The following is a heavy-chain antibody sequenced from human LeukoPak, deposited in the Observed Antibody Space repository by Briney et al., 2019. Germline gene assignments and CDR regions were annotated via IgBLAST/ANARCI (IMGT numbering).Heavy chain of an antibody. J-gene: IGHJ5*01. CDR2: IYPGDSDT. D-gene: IGHD6-13*01. V-gene: IGHV5-51*01. Sequence: KISCKVSGNSFTSYWIGWVRQMPGKGLEWMGIIYPGDSDTRYSPSFQGQVTISADKSTSTAYLQWSSLKASDTAMYYCARRRGSSSWDNWFDSWGQGTLVTVSS. CDR1: GNSFTSYW. CDR3: ARRRGSSSWDNWFDS.